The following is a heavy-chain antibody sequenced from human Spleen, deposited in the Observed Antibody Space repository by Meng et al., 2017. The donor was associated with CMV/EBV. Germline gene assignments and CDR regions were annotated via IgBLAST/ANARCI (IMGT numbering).Heavy chain of an antibody. V-gene: IGHV6-1*01. D-gene: IGHD5-18*01. J-gene: IGHJ4*02. Sequence: LRLSCALSGDSVPSNSAVWNWIRQSPSRGLEWLGRTFYRSQWYNDYAVSVKSRITINSDTSKNHFSLQLNSVTPEDTAVYYCARTKNLRGYSYGVFDYWGQGTLVTVSS. CDR3: ARTKNLRGYSYGVFDY. CDR2: TFYRSQWYN. CDR1: GDSVPSNSAV.